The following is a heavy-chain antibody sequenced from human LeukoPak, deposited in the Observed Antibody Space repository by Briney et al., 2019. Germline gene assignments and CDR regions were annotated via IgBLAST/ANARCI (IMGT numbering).Heavy chain of an antibody. V-gene: IGHV3-23*01. J-gene: IGHJ4*02. Sequence: GGSLRLSCAASGFTFSSYAMSWVRQAPGKGLEWVSAISGSGGSTYYVDSVKGRFTISRDNSKNTLYLQMNSLRAEDTAVYYCAKGSVAGYCSGGSCPFDYWGQGTLVTVSS. CDR2: ISGSGGST. CDR1: GFTFSSYA. D-gene: IGHD2-15*01. CDR3: AKGSVAGYCSGGSCPFDY.